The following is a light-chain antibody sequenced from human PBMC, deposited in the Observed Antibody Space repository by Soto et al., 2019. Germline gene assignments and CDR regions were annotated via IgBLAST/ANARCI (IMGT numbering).Light chain of an antibody. CDR1: SSNIGSNA. J-gene: IGLJ3*02. CDR3: AAWDDSLNARV. Sequence: QSVLTQAPSASGTPGQRVTISCSGSSSNIGSNAVNWYQHLPGMAPKVLIYSNDQRPSGVPDRFYGSKSDTSASLAISGLQSDDEADYYCAAWDDSLNARVFGGGTKVTVL. V-gene: IGLV1-44*01. CDR2: SND.